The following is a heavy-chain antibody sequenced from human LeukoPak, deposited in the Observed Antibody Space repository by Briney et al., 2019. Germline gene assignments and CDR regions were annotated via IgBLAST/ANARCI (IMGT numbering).Heavy chain of an antibody. J-gene: IGHJ4*02. V-gene: IGHV4-59*08. CDR3: ARLYSGSYYFDY. CDR2: IYYSGST. D-gene: IGHD1-26*01. CDR1: GGSMRSYY. Sequence: PSETLSLTCTVSGGSMRSYYWSWIRQPPGKGLEWIGYIYYSGSTNYNPSLKSRVTISVDTSKDQFSLTLSSVTAADTAVYYCARLYSGSYYFDYWGQGILVTVSS.